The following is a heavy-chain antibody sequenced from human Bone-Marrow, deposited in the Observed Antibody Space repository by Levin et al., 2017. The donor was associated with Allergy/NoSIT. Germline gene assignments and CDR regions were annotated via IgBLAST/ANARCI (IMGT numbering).Heavy chain of an antibody. V-gene: IGHV3-66*01. J-gene: IGHJ4*02. Sequence: GGSLKISCAASGVTVGNHYMTWLRHPPGKGLELVSLIYSGGGTYYADSVRGRFFISRDSSRNTVYLQMNSLRADDTAVYYCARNRPETTRGYWGQGTLVIVPS. D-gene: IGHD6-6*01. CDR2: IYSGGGT. CDR3: ARNRPETTRGY. CDR1: GVTVGNHY.